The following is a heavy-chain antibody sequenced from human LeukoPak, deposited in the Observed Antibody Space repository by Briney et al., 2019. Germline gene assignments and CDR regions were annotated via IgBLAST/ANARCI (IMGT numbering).Heavy chain of an antibody. D-gene: IGHD3-3*01. CDR3: GRGRSGYFDY. V-gene: IGHV4-61*02. CDR1: GGSISSGTYY. Sequence: NASQTLSLTCTVSGGSISSGTYYWRWIRQPAGKGLEWLGRIYTSGSTNYNPSLKSRLTISVDTSKNQYSLRLSSVTAADTAVYYCGRGRSGYFDYWGRGTLVTVSS. CDR2: IYTSGST. J-gene: IGHJ4*02.